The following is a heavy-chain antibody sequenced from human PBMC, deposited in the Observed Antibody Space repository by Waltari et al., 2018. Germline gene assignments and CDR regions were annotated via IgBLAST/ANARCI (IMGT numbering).Heavy chain of an antibody. V-gene: IGHV3-49*04. CDR2: MRKKAFGSTT. Sequence: ESGGGLVQPGRSLRLSGDTSGFRLGAYGMTWVRQAPRRRVEGVVCMRKKAFGSTTEFAASVKGRFSLSRDESKGSRYLQMNSLTADDTAIYYCTSDIAAAGFDYWGQGISVTVSS. J-gene: IGHJ4*02. CDR3: TSDIAAAGFDY. CDR1: GFRLGAYG. D-gene: IGHD6-13*01.